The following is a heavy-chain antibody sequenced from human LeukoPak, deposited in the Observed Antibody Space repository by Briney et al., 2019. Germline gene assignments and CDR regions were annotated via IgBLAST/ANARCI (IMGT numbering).Heavy chain of an antibody. D-gene: IGHD3-22*01. V-gene: IGHV3-53*01. J-gene: IGHJ4*02. CDR2: IYSGGST. CDR3: ARLDSSAYYSEY. CDR1: GFTVSSSY. Sequence: GGSLRLSCAASGFTVSSSYMGWVRQAPGKGLEWVSVIYSGGSTYYADSVKGRFTISRDNSKNTLYLQMNSLRAEDTAVYCCARLDSSAYYSEYWGQGTLVTVSS.